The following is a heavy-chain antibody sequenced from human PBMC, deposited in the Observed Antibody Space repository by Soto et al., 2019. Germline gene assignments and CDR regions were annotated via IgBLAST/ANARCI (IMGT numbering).Heavy chain of an antibody. V-gene: IGHV3-30-3*01. CDR2: ISRDGSSK. D-gene: IGHD2-8*01. CDR1: GFTFSRFA. J-gene: IGHJ4*02. CDR3: ARSRNGAVPDSINF. Sequence: GGSLRLSCVGSGFTFSRFAIHWVRQAPGEGLEWVAVISRDGSSKYYGDSVKGRFTVSRDNPNNTVYLSMTGLRPDDTAVFYCARSRNGAVPDSINFWGQGTLVTVSS.